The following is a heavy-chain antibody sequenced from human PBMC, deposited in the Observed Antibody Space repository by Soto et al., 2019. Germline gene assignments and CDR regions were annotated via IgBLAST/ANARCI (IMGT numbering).Heavy chain of an antibody. V-gene: IGHV3-7*05. CDR3: ARDRGSRFFSQDYWEMDV. Sequence: EVRLMESGGGLVQPGGSLRLSCAASGFTFSGYWMSWARQAPGKGLEWVANIKQGGSENYYVDSVKGRFNISRDNAQDLLYLQMNNLRVEDTAIYYCARDRGSRFFSQDYWEMDVWGQGTTVIVSS. CDR2: IKQGGSEN. CDR1: GFTFSGYW. J-gene: IGHJ6*02. D-gene: IGHD3-16*01.